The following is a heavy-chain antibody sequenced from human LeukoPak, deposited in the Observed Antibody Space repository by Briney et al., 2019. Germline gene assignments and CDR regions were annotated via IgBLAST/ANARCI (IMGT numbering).Heavy chain of an antibody. V-gene: IGHV3-30-3*01. CDR2: ISYDGSNK. CDR3: ARDPSAGQFDY. Sequence: GGSLRLCCAASGFTFSSYAMHWVRQAPGKGLEWVAVISYDGSNKYYADSVKGRFTISRDNSKNTLYLQMNSLRAEDTAVYYCARDPSAGQFDYWGQGTLVTVSS. CDR1: GFTFSSYA. J-gene: IGHJ4*02.